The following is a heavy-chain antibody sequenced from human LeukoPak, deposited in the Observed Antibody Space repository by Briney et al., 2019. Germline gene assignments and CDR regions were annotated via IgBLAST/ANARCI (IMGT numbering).Heavy chain of an antibody. V-gene: IGHV4-39*02. Sequence: PSETLSLTCTASGVSISSSNYYWGWIRQATGRGLEWIGNIYYSGSTYYNPSLKSRVTISVDTSKNHFSLKLSSVTAADTAVYYCARLVAVAGVFDYWGQGTLVTVSS. D-gene: IGHD6-19*01. CDR2: IYYSGST. CDR1: GVSISSSNYY. J-gene: IGHJ4*02. CDR3: ARLVAVAGVFDY.